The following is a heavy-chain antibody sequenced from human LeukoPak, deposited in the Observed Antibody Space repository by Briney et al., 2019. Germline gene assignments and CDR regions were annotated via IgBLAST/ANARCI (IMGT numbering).Heavy chain of an antibody. D-gene: IGHD2-15*01. J-gene: IGHJ6*02. CDR1: GFTFSSYS. Sequence: PGGSLRLSCAASGFTFSSYSMHWVRQAPGQGLEWVSSISSSSSYIYYADSVKGRFTISRDNAKNSLYLQMNSLRAEDTAVYYCARDNCSGGSCYPLYYYGMDVWGQGTTVTVSS. CDR3: ARDNCSGGSCYPLYYYGMDV. CDR2: ISSSSSYI. V-gene: IGHV3-21*01.